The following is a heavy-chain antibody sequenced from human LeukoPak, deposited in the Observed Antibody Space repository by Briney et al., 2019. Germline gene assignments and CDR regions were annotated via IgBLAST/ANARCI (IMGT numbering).Heavy chain of an antibody. V-gene: IGHV4-38-2*02. CDR1: GYSINSGYY. J-gene: IGHJ4*02. D-gene: IGHD3-10*01. CDR2: IYHSGST. CDR3: ARSGITMVRGVIMGYYFDY. Sequence: SETLSLTCTVSGYSINSGYYWGWIRQSPGKGLEWVGSIYHSGSTYYNPSLKSRVTISVDTSKNQFSLKLSSVTAADTAVYYCARSGITMVRGVIMGYYFDYWGQGTLVTVSS.